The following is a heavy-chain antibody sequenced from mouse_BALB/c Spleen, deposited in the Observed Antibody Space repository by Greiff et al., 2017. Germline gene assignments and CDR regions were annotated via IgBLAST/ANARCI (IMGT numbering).Heavy chain of an antibody. CDR3: AREGSYDGYREYDFDY. V-gene: IGHV5-6-3*01. CDR1: GFTFSSYG. J-gene: IGHJ2*01. CDR2: INSNGGST. D-gene: IGHD2-3*01. Sequence: EVQLVESGGGLVQPGGSLKLSCAASGFTFSSYGMSWVRQTPDKRLELVATINSNGGSTYYPDSVKGRFTISRDNAKNTLYLQMSSLKSEDTAMYYSAREGSYDGYREYDFDYWGQGTPLTVSA.